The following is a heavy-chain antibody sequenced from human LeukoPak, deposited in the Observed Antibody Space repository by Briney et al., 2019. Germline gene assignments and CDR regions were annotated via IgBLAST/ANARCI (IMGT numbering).Heavy chain of an antibody. CDR1: GYTFTSYG. D-gene: IGHD6-6*01. V-gene: IGHV1-18*01. CDR2: ISTYNGNT. CDR3: ARDLVVAARPLGY. J-gene: IGHJ4*02. Sequence: ASVKVSCKASGYTFTSYGISWVRQAPGQGLEWMGWISTYNGNTNYAQNFQGRLTLTTDTSTSTAYMELRSLRSDDTAVYYCARDLVVAARPLGYWGQGTPVTVSS.